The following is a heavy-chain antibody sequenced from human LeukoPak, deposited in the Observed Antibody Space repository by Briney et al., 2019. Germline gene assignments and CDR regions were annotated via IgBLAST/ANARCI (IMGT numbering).Heavy chain of an antibody. V-gene: IGHV1-8*01. CDR2: MNPTSGHT. D-gene: IGHD3-22*01. Sequence: GASVKVSCKASGYTFTSYDINWVRQATGQGLEWMGWMNPTSGHTGYAQNFQGRVTMTRDTSISTAYMELNSLTSEDTAVYYCASLPRGIVVAPFDYWGQGTLVTVSS. J-gene: IGHJ4*02. CDR1: GYTFTSYD. CDR3: ASLPRGIVVAPFDY.